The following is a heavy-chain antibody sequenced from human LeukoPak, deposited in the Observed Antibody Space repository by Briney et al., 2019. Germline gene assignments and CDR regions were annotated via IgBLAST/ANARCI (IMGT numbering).Heavy chain of an antibody. Sequence: EPGGSLRLSCAASGFTFSSYGMHWVRQAPGKGLEWVAVIWYDGSNKYYADSVKGRFTISRDNSKNTLYLQMNSLRAEDTAVYYCARVLSVPYGSIDYWGQGTLVTVSS. V-gene: IGHV3-33*01. D-gene: IGHD2-2*01. CDR3: ARVLSVPYGSIDY. CDR1: GFTFSSYG. J-gene: IGHJ4*02. CDR2: IWYDGSNK.